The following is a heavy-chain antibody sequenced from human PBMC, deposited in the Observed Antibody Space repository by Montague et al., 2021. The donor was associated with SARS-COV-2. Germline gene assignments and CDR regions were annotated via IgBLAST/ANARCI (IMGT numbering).Heavy chain of an antibody. J-gene: IGHJ4*02. CDR2: IYYYGNT. D-gene: IGHD3-10*01. Sequence: SETLSLSCTVSGGSIKNYFWSWIRQPPGKGLEWIGYIYYYGNTHYNSSLKSRATISIDTSRNLFSLQLRSVTTADTAVYFCAKEFGSGSINPTYWGQGVLVTVSS. CDR3: AKEFGSGSINPTY. V-gene: IGHV4-59*01. CDR1: GGSIKNYF.